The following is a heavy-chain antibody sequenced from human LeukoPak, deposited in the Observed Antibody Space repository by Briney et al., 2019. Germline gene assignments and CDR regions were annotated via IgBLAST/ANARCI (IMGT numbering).Heavy chain of an antibody. D-gene: IGHD7-27*01. CDR3: AIDPNWGTHS. Sequence: GGSLRLSCAASGFTFSTYAMYWVRHPPGKGLEWVSIIGSSGGGIHYADSVKGRFTISRDNSKNALYLQMNSLRVEDTAVYYCAIDPNWGTHSWGQGVLVTVSS. CDR2: IGSSGGGI. V-gene: IGHV3-23*01. CDR1: GFTFSTYA. J-gene: IGHJ4*02.